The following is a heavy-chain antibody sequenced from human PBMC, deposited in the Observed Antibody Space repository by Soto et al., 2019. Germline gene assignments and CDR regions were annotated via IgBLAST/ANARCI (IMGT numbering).Heavy chain of an antibody. CDR3: VRIRYQLPSSVLWLDP. D-gene: IGHD3-16*01. Sequence: ASETLSLTCAVYGGFLSESYWTWIRQPPGKGLEWIGEINHVGGTNYNPSLKSRVTMSVDTSQNQFSLRLISVTAADTAMYFCVRIRYQLPSSVLWLDPWGQGTPVTVSS. V-gene: IGHV4-34*01. J-gene: IGHJ5*02. CDR2: INHVGGT. CDR1: GGFLSESY.